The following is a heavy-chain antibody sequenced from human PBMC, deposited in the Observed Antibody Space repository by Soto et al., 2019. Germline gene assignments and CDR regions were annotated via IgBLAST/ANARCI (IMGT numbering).Heavy chain of an antibody. J-gene: IGHJ4*02. CDR1: GFTFSSYG. CDR2: IWYDGSNK. Sequence: QVQLVESGGGVVQPGRSLRLSCAASGFTFSSYGMHWVRQAPGKGLEWVAVIWYDGSNKYYADSVKGRFTISRDNSKNTLYLQMNSLRAEDTAVYYCARERGYSYGYEPAQFDYWGQGTLVTVSS. V-gene: IGHV3-33*01. D-gene: IGHD5-18*01. CDR3: ARERGYSYGYEPAQFDY.